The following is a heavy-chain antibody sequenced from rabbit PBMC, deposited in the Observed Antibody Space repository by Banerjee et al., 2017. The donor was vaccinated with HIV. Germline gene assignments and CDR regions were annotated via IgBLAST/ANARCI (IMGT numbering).Heavy chain of an antibody. CDR1: GIDFSDYG. V-gene: IGHV1S7*01. CDR3: ARATMMLVINL. Sequence: QLVESGGGLVTLGGSLKLSCKASGIDFSDYGISWVRQAPGKGLEWIAYIYPDYGSTDYASWVNGRFTISLDNAQNTLYLQLNSLTAADTATYFCARATMMLVINLWGQGTLVTVS. J-gene: IGHJ4*01. D-gene: IGHD2-1*01. CDR2: IYPDYGST.